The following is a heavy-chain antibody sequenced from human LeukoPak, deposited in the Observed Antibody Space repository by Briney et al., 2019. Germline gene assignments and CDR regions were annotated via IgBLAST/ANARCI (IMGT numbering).Heavy chain of an antibody. CDR1: GYTLTSYD. D-gene: IGHD3-10*01. Sequence: ASVKVSCKASGYTLTSYDINWVRQATGQGLEWMGWMNPNSGNTGYAQKFQGRVTMTRNTSISTAYMELSSLRSEDAAVYYCARHMVRGVSDAFDIWGQGTMVTVSS. CDR3: ARHMVRGVSDAFDI. V-gene: IGHV1-8*01. CDR2: MNPNSGNT. J-gene: IGHJ3*02.